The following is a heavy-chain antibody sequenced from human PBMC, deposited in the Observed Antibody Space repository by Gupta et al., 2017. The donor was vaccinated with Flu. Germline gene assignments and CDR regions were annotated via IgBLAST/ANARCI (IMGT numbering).Heavy chain of an antibody. D-gene: IGHD6-13*01. CDR2: ISGSGGST. V-gene: IGHV3-23*01. J-gene: IGHJ6*02. CDR1: GFTFRSYA. CDR3: AKAGGDGSTWYETLYYYTGMDV. Sequence: EVQLLESGGGLVQPGGSLRLSCAASGFTFRSYAMSWVRQAPGKGLEWVSAISGSGGSTYYADSVKGRFTISRDNSKNTLYLQMSSLRAEDTAVYYCAKAGGDGSTWYETLYYYTGMDVWGQGTTVTVSS.